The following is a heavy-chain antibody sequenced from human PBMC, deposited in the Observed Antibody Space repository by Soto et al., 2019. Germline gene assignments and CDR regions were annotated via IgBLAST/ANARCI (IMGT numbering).Heavy chain of an antibody. V-gene: IGHV1-2*02. J-gene: IGHJ6*03. CDR1: GDSFNDYY. Sequence: VQLAQSGAEVKKPGASVKVSCKTSGDSFNDYYIHWVRQAPGQGLEWMGWINPNGGATKYAQKFQGRGTVTRDTYIRTVYMELSSMRSDDTAVYYCARESGGATATLDYYYFYMDVWGKGTTVTVSS. D-gene: IGHD5-12*01. CDR3: ARESGGATATLDYYYFYMDV. CDR2: INPNGGAT.